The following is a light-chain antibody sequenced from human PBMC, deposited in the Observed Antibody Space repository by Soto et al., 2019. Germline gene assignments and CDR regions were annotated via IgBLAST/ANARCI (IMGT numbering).Light chain of an antibody. CDR2: KAS. V-gene: IGKV1-5*03. Sequence: DIQMTQSPSTLSASVGDRVTITCRASQSINSWLAWYQQKPGKAPKLLIYKASSLESGVPSRFSGSGSGTEFTLTISSLQPDDFATYYCQQYNSYWTFGQGTKVAIK. CDR3: QQYNSYWT. CDR1: QSINSW. J-gene: IGKJ1*01.